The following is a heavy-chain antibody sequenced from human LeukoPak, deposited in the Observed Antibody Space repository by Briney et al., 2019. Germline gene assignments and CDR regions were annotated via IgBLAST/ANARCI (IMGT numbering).Heavy chain of an antibody. J-gene: IGHJ4*02. CDR2: ITGSGDST. D-gene: IGHD4-11*01. CDR1: GFTFSSYA. Sequence: GGSLRLSCAASGFTFSSYAMRWVRQAPGKGLEWVSSITGSGDSTYYADSVKGRFTVSRDNSKNTLYLQMNSLRAEDTAVYYCADSNYWYPVDYWGQGTLVTVSS. CDR3: ADSNYWYPVDY. V-gene: IGHV3-23*01.